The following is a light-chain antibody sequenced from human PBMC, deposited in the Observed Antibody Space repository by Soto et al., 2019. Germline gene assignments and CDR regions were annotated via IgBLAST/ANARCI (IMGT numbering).Light chain of an antibody. J-gene: IGKJ4*01. CDR2: TAS. Sequence: DIQMSQSPSSLSASVGDRVSITCRASQSIGNFLNWYQQKPGKVPKILIYTASTLRSGVPSRFSGSGSGTDFTLTISSLQPEDFATYYCQESYSSFTFGGGTRVEIK. CDR3: QESYSSFT. CDR1: QSIGNF. V-gene: IGKV1-39*01.